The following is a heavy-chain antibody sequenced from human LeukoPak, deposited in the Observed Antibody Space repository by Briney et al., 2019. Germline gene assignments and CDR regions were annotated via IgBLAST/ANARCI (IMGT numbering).Heavy chain of an antibody. Sequence: GGSLGLSVAAPGLTFSTYAMSWVRRAPGKGLEWVSTISGSGGSTYYADSVKGRFTVSRDNSKNTLYLQMNSLRAEDTAVYYCAKEGWSYWGQGTLVTVSS. CDR3: AKEGWSY. V-gene: IGHV3-23*01. CDR2: ISGSGGST. CDR1: GLTFSTYA. J-gene: IGHJ4*02.